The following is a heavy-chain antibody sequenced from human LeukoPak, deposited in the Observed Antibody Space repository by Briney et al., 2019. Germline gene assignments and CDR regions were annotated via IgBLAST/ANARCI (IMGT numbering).Heavy chain of an antibody. D-gene: IGHD1-1*01. CDR2: INPNSGGT. CDR3: VRGATTLNYYGMDV. Sequence: ASVKVSCKASGYTFTGYYMHWVRQAPGQGLEWMGWINPNSGGTNYAQKFQGRVTMTRDTSISTAYMELSRLRSDDTAVYYCVRGATTLNYYGMDVWGQGTTVTVSS. J-gene: IGHJ6*02. CDR1: GYTFTGYY. V-gene: IGHV1-2*02.